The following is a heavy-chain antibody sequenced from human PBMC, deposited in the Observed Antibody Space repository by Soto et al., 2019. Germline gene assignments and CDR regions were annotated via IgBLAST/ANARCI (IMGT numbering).Heavy chain of an antibody. V-gene: IGHV4-39*01. CDR3: ARHTPAVAGSPIEHRFDY. J-gene: IGHJ4*02. D-gene: IGHD6-19*01. CDR2: IYYSGST. Sequence: SETLSLTCTVSGGSISSSSYYWGWIRQPPGKGLEWIGSIYYSGSTYYNPSLKSRVTISVDTSKNQFSLKLSSVTAADTAVYYCARHTPAVAGSPIEHRFDYWGQGTLVTVSS. CDR1: GGSISSSSYY.